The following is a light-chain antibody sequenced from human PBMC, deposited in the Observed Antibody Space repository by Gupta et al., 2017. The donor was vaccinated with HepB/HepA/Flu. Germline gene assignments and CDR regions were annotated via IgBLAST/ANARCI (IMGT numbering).Light chain of an antibody. V-gene: IGKV3-20*01. CDR2: GTS. CDR3: QQYGSSPWT. J-gene: IGKJ1*01. CDR1: QTISFTY. Sequence: SPGERATLSCRASQTISFTYLAWYQQKPGQAPSLLISGTSNRATGIPDRFSGSGSGTDFTLTVSRLEPEDFAVYYCQQYGSSPWTFGQGTKVEIK.